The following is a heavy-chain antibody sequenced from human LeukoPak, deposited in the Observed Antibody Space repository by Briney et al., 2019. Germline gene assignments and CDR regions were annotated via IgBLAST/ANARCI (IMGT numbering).Heavy chain of an antibody. CDR2: IWYDGSNK. Sequence: PGKSLRLSCVGSGFTFRSYAMHWVRQAPGKGLEWVAVIWYDGSNKYYADSVKGRFTISRDNSKNTLYLQMNSLRAEDTAVYYCARGVLEVVVPAATPYYYYYYGMDVWGQGTTVTVSS. D-gene: IGHD2-2*01. CDR3: ARGVLEVVVPAATPYYYYYYGMDV. CDR1: GFTFRSYA. J-gene: IGHJ6*02. V-gene: IGHV3-33*08.